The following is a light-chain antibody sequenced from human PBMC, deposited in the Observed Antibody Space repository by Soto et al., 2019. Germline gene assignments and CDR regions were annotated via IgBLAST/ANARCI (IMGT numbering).Light chain of an antibody. V-gene: IGKV1-27*01. J-gene: IGKJ2*01. Sequence: DIQLTQSPSSLSASVGDRVTITCRASQGISNYLAWYQQKPGKVHNLLIYAASTLQSGVPSRFSGGGSGTDFTLTINSLQPEDVATYYCQKYNSAPYTFGQGTRLEIK. CDR3: QKYNSAPYT. CDR1: QGISNY. CDR2: AAS.